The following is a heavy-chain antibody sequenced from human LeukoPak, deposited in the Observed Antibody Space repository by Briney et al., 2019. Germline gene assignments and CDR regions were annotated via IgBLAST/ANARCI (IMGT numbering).Heavy chain of an antibody. CDR2: IWYDGSKK. CDR3: ARDLKQLAHYFDY. CDR1: GFTFSSYG. Sequence: GGSLRLSCAASGFTFSSYGMHWVRQAPGNGLERVAVIWYDGSKKYYADSVKGRFTISRDNAKNSLYLQMNSLRAEDTAVYYCARDLKQLAHYFDYWGQGTLVTVSS. J-gene: IGHJ4*02. D-gene: IGHD6-6*01. V-gene: IGHV3-33*01.